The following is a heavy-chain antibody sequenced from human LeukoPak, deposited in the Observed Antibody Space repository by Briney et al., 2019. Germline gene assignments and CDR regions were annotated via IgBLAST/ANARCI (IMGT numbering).Heavy chain of an antibody. D-gene: IGHD6-19*01. CDR3: TREYSSGWYDY. Sequence: GGSLRLSCVASGFTLNTYWMNWVRQAPGKGLEWVANMNQDGSTKQYVDSVKGRFTISRDNAKNSLHLLMNSLRAEDTAVHYCTREYSSGWYDYWGQGTLVTVSS. CDR2: MNQDGSTK. CDR1: GFTLNTYW. J-gene: IGHJ4*02. V-gene: IGHV3-7*03.